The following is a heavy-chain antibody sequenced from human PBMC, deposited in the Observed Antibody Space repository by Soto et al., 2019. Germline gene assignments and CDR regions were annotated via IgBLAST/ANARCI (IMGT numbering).Heavy chain of an antibody. Sequence: SETLSLTCTVSGGSISSSSYYWGWIRQPPGKGLEWIGSIYYSGSTYYNPSLKNRVTISVDTSKNQFSLKLSSVTAADTAVYYCAGTRIAVAGTYYYYYGMDVWGQGTTVTVSS. D-gene: IGHD6-19*01. CDR2: IYYSGST. V-gene: IGHV4-39*01. J-gene: IGHJ6*02. CDR3: AGTRIAVAGTYYYYYGMDV. CDR1: GGSISSSSYY.